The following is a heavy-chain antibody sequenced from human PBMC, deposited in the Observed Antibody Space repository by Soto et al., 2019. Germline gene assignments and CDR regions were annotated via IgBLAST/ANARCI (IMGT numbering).Heavy chain of an antibody. Sequence: GESLKISCKVSVYSFTSYWIGWVRQMPGKGLEWMGIIYPGDSDTRYSPSFQGQATISADKSISTAYLQWSSLKASDTAMYYCARRQKGCSGGSCYYYYGMDVWGQGTTVTVSS. V-gene: IGHV5-51*01. CDR3: ARRQKGCSGGSCYYYYGMDV. D-gene: IGHD2-15*01. CDR2: IYPGDSDT. J-gene: IGHJ6*02. CDR1: VYSFTSYW.